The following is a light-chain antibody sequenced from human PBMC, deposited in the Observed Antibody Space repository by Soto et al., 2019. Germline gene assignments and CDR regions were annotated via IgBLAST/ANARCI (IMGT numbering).Light chain of an antibody. CDR1: QSISSW. CDR2: DAS. V-gene: IGKV1-5*01. Sequence: DIQMTQSPSTLSASVGDRVTITCRASQSISSWLAGYQQKPGKENQILSYDASSLKSWVPSRFSGSGSGTEFTLTITNLQPDDFATYYCQQYDSFSGTFGQGTKVDIK. CDR3: QQYDSFSGT. J-gene: IGKJ1*01.